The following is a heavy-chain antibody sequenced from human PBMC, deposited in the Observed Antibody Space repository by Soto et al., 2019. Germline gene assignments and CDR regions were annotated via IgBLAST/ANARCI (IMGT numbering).Heavy chain of an antibody. CDR2: ISGSGGST. Sequence: GSLRLSCAASGFTFSSYAMSWVRQAPGKGLEWVSAISGSGGSTYYADSVKGRFTISRDNSKNTLYLQMNSLRAEDTAVYYCAKDQEFRDDYYDSSGYQTMGMDLWGQGTTVTVSS. V-gene: IGHV3-23*01. D-gene: IGHD3-22*01. J-gene: IGHJ6*02. CDR1: GFTFSSYA. CDR3: AKDQEFRDDYYDSSGYQTMGMDL.